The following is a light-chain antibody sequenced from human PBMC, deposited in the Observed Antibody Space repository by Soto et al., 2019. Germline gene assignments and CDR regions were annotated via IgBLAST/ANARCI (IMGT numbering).Light chain of an antibody. CDR2: RNS. V-gene: IGLV1-47*01. Sequence: QSVLTQPPSASGTPGQRVTISCSGSSSNIGSNYVYWYQQLPGTVPQLLIYRNSERPSGVPDRFSGSKSGTPASLAISGLRSEDEADYYCAAWDDSLSGVVFGGGTKLTVL. CDR3: AAWDDSLSGVV. CDR1: SSNIGSNY. J-gene: IGLJ2*01.